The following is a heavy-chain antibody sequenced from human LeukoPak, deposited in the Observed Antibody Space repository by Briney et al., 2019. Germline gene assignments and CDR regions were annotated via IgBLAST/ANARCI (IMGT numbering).Heavy chain of an antibody. V-gene: IGHV3-7*04. Sequence: PGGSLRLSCAASGFTFSNYWMSWVRQDPGKGLEWVANIKQDGSEKYYMDSVKGRFTVSRDNAKNSLSLQMNSLRAEDTAVYYCARARYSGTYSGAFDIWGPGTMDTVSS. CDR3: ARARYSGTYSGAFDI. CDR2: IKQDGSEK. CDR1: GFTFSNYW. D-gene: IGHD1-26*01. J-gene: IGHJ3*02.